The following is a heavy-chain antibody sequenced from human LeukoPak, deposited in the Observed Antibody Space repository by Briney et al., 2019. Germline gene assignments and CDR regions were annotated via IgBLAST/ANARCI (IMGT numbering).Heavy chain of an antibody. CDR1: GFTFSTYW. CDR2: IKQDGSDK. J-gene: IGHJ6*03. CDR3: AKGYCSSTSCYYMDV. Sequence: GGSLRLSCAASGFTFSTYWMTWVRQAPGKGLEWVANIKQDGSDKYYVDSVEGRFTISRDNAKNSLYLQMNSLRAEDTAVYYCAKGYCSSTSCYYMDVWGKGSTVTVSS. V-gene: IGHV3-7*01. D-gene: IGHD2-2*01.